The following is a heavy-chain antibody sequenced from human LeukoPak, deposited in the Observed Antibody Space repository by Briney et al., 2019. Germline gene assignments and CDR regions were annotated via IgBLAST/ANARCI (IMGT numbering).Heavy chain of an antibody. V-gene: IGHV3-33*01. Sequence: QPGRSLRLSCAASGLTFSNYGMHWVRQAPGKGLEWVAVIWYDGSQKYYADSVKGRVTISRDNAKNTVYLQMNNLRVEETAVYYCAPQTFDYWGQGTLVTVSS. CDR1: GLTFSNYG. J-gene: IGHJ4*02. CDR3: APQTFDY. CDR2: IWYDGSQK.